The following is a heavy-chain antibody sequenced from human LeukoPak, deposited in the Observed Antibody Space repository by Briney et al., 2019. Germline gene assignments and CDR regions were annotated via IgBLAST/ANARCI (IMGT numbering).Heavy chain of an antibody. D-gene: IGHD3-22*01. CDR2: IYYSGST. CDR1: GGSISSYC. CDR3: ARVGYYYDSSGYSDAFDI. J-gene: IGHJ3*02. V-gene: IGHV4-59*01. Sequence: SETLSLTCTVSGGSISSYCWSWIRQPPGKGLEWIGYIYYSGSTNYNPSLKSRVTISVDTSKNQFSLKLSSVTAADTAVYYCARVGYYYDSSGYSDAFDIWGQGTMVTVSS.